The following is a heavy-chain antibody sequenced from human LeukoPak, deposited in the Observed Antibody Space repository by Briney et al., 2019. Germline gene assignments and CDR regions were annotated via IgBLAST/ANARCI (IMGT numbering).Heavy chain of an antibody. J-gene: IGHJ4*02. V-gene: IGHV1-18*01. CDR2: ISAYNGNT. CDR1: TYTFTSYG. D-gene: IGHD3-22*01. CDR3: ARVLGSPYYYDSSANLDY. Sequence: ASVKVSCKASTYTFTSYGISWVRQAPGQGLEWMGWISAYNGNTNYAQKLQGRVTMTTDTSTSTAYMELRSLRSDDTAVYYCARVLGSPYYYDSSANLDYWGQGTLVTVSS.